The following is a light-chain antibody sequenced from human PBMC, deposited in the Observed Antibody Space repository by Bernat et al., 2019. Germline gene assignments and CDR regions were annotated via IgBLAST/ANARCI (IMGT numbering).Light chain of an antibody. CDR1: QVSGTY. Sequence: DVQFTQSPSFLSASVGDRVDITCRASQVSGTYLAWYQKKPGKAPKLLIYGASTLQTGVPSRFSGSGSGTEFTLTIASLQPEDGATYFCQQLDRFPITFGQGTQLEIK. CDR2: GAS. V-gene: IGKV1-9*01. CDR3: QQLDRFPIT. J-gene: IGKJ5*01.